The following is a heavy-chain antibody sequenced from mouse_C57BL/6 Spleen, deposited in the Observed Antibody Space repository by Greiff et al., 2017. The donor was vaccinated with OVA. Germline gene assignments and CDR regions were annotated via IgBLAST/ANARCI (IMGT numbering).Heavy chain of an antibody. J-gene: IGHJ2*01. Sequence: QVTLKESGPGILQSSQTLSLTCSFSGFSLSTSGMGVSWIRQPSGKGLEWLAHIYWDDDKRYNPSLKRRLTISKDTSSNQLFLKITSVYTADTATDNCARRSPLWYYFDDWGQGTTLTVSS. V-gene: IGHV8-12*01. CDR3: ARRSPLWYYFDD. CDR2: IYWDDDK. CDR1: GFSLSTSGMG. D-gene: IGHD6-1*01.